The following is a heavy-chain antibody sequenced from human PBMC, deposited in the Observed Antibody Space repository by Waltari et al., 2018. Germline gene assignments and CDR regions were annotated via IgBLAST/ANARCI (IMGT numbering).Heavy chain of an antibody. D-gene: IGHD6-19*01. CDR3: SGGEVTGTDF. CDR1: GFSFSGPS. Sequence: EVQVVESGGGLVQPGGSLTLPCATSGFSFSGPSIPWVRQTSGKGLEWVGRIRREPYNYATAYSASVKGRFTISRDDSKNTAFLQMNSLMTEDTAVYYCSGGEVTGTDFWGQGTLVTVSS. V-gene: IGHV3-73*01. CDR2: IRREPYNYAT. J-gene: IGHJ4*02.